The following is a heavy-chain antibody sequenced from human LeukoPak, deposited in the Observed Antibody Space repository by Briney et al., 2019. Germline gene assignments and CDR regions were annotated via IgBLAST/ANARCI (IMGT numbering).Heavy chain of an antibody. V-gene: IGHV3-23*01. CDR1: GFTFSSYA. D-gene: IGHD5-18*01. CDR2: ISGSGGST. Sequence: GGSLRLSCAASGFTFSSYAMGWVRQAPGKGLEWVSAISGSGGSTYYADSVKGRFTISRDNSKNTLYLQMNSLRAEDTAVYYCAKVIDGGMVSLDYWGQGTLVTVSS. J-gene: IGHJ4*02. CDR3: AKVIDGGMVSLDY.